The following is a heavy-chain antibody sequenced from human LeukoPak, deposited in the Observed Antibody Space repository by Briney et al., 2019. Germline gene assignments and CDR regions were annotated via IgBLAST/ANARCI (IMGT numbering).Heavy chain of an antibody. D-gene: IGHD3-22*01. CDR3: AREYYYDSSGNEGAFDI. V-gene: IGHV4-59*01. CDR2: IYYSGST. Sequence: SETLSLTCTVSGGSISSYYWSWIRQPPGKGLEWIGYIYYSGSTNYNPSLKSRVTISVGTSKNQFSLKLSSVTAADTAVYYCAREYYYDSSGNEGAFDIWGQGTMVTVSS. CDR1: GGSISSYY. J-gene: IGHJ3*02.